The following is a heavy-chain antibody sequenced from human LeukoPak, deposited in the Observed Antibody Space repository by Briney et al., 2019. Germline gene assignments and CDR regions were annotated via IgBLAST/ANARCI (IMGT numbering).Heavy chain of an antibody. D-gene: IGHD1-26*01. CDR1: AYTFTGYY. V-gene: IGHV1-2*02. Sequence: ASVKVSCKASAYTFTGYYMHWVRQAPGQGLEWMGWIYPNSGGTNYAQKFQGRVTMTRDTSISTAYMELSRLRSDDTAVYYCARGGNYYTLVDYWGQGTLVTVSS. J-gene: IGHJ4*02. CDR2: IYPNSGGT. CDR3: ARGGNYYTLVDY.